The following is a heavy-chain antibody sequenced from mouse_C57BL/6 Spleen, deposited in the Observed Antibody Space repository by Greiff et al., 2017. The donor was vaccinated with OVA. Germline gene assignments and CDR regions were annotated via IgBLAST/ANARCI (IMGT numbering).Heavy chain of an antibody. Sequence: EVQRVESGGGLVKPGGSLKLSCAASGFTFSSYALSWVRQTPEKRLEWVATISDGGSYTYYPDNVKGRFTNSRDNAKNNLYLQMSHLKSEDTAMYYCARDEGPFSTTVVAKDYYAMDYWGQGTSVTVSS. CDR3: ARDEGPFSTTVVAKDYYAMDY. J-gene: IGHJ4*01. V-gene: IGHV5-4*01. CDR1: GFTFSSYA. D-gene: IGHD1-1*01. CDR2: ISDGGSYT.